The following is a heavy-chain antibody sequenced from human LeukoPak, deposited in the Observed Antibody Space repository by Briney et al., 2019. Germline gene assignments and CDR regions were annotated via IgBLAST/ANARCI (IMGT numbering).Heavy chain of an antibody. V-gene: IGHV4-34*01. J-gene: IGHJ4*02. D-gene: IGHD6-13*01. CDR2: INHSGST. CDR1: GGSFSGYY. Sequence: KPSKTLSLTCAVYGGSFSGYYWSWIRQPPGKGLEWIGEINHSGSTNYNPSLKSRVTISVDTSKNQFSLKLSSVTAADTAMYYCARALAAAGLFDYWGQGTLVTVSS. CDR3: ARALAAAGLFDY.